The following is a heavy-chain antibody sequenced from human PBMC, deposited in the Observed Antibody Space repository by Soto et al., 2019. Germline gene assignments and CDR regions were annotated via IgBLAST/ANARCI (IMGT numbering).Heavy chain of an antibody. CDR2: INPGGGGT. CDR1: GYTSTSYY. J-gene: IGHJ4*02. V-gene: IGHV1-46*03. D-gene: IGHD3-3*01. CDR3: ARDQGTWTGYKDY. Sequence: ASVKVSCKASGYTSTSYYMHWVRQDPGQGLEWMGIINPGGGGTSYPQKFQGRVTMTTDTSTSTVYMELSSLRSEDTAVYYCARDQGTWTGYKDYWGQGTLVTVSS.